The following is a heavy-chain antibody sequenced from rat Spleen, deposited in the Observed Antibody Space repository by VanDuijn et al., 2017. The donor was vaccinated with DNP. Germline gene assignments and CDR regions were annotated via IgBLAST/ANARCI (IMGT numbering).Heavy chain of an antibody. Sequence: EVQLVESGGGLVQPGRSMKLSCAASGFSFSNYYMAWVRQAPTKGLEWVASISSGGGNTYYRDSVKGRFTISRDNAKSTLYLQMDSLRSDDTATYYCAGRPPPTRGPFDYWGQGVMVTVSS. CDR3: AGRPPPTRGPFDY. J-gene: IGHJ2*01. D-gene: IGHD1-4*01. CDR2: ISSGGGNT. V-gene: IGHV5-25*01. CDR1: GFSFSNYY.